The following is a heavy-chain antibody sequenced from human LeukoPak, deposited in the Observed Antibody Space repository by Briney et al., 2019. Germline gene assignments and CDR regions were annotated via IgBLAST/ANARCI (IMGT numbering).Heavy chain of an antibody. V-gene: IGHV3-30*04. J-gene: IGHJ3*02. CDR1: GFTFSSYA. Sequence: GRSLSLSCAASGFTFSSYAMHWVRPAPGKGLEWVAVISYDGSNKYYADSVKGRFTISRDNSKNTLYLQMNSLRAEDTAVYYCARDPAFDCSSTSCYSDAFDIWGQGTMVTVSS. D-gene: IGHD2-2*01. CDR3: ARDPAFDCSSTSCYSDAFDI. CDR2: ISYDGSNK.